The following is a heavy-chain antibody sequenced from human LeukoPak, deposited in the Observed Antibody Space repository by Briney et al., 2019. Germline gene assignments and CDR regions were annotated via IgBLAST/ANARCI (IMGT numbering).Heavy chain of an antibody. CDR2: ISSTSSYI. V-gene: IGHV3-21*01. CDR1: GFTFSDYS. J-gene: IGHJ5*02. CDR3: AGVGDRGLRYGWFDP. D-gene: IGHD4-17*01. Sequence: GGTLRLSCAASGFTFSDYSMNWVRHAPGKGLEWVSSISSTSSYIYYADSVKGRFTISRDNAKNSLYLQMNSLRAEDTAVYYCAGVGDRGLRYGWFDPWGQGTLVTVSS.